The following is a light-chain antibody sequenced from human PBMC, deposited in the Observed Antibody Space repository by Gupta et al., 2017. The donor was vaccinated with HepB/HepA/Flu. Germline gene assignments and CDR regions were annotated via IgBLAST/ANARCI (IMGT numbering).Light chain of an antibody. V-gene: IGKV4-1*01. CDR1: QSLLFRSNSKNY. J-gene: IGKJ4*01. CDR2: WAS. CDR3: QQFFSTLVS. Sequence: DIVMTQSPDSLAVSLGERATINCKSSQSLLFRSNSKNYLAWYQQKPGQPPKLLIYWASTRESGVPDRFSGSGSGTDFSLTISSLQAEDVAVYYCQQFFSTLVSFGGGTKVEIK.